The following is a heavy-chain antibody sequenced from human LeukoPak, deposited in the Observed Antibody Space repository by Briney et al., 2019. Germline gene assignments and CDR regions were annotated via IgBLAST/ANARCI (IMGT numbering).Heavy chain of an antibody. CDR3: ARDHYSSSGRFDY. J-gene: IGHJ4*02. CDR2: ISYDGSNK. D-gene: IGHD6-6*01. CDR1: GFTSTSYA. Sequence: GGSLRLSCVASGFTSTSYAMNWVRQAPGKGLEWVAVISYDGSNKYYADSVKGRFTISRDNSKNTLYLQMNSLRAEDTAVYYCARDHYSSSGRFDYWGQGTLVTVSS. V-gene: IGHV3-30-3*01.